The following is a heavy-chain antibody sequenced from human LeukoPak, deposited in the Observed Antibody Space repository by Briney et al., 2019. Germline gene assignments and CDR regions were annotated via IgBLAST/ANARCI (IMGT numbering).Heavy chain of an antibody. J-gene: IGHJ4*02. CDR1: GFTFSSYA. V-gene: IGHV3-23*01. Sequence: GGSLRLSCAASGFTFSSYAMSWVRQAPGKGLEWVSAISGSGGSTYYADSVKGRFTISRDNSKNSLYLQMNSLRAEDTAVYYCARGRNDYVRGGFDYWGQGTLVTVSS. CDR3: ARGRNDYVRGGFDY. D-gene: IGHD3-16*01. CDR2: ISGSGGST.